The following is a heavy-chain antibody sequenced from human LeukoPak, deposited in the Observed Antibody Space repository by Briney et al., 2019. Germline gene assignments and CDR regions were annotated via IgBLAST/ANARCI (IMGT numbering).Heavy chain of an antibody. Sequence: GGSLRLSCAASGFTFSSYAMSWVRQAPGKGLEWVSAISGSGGSTYYANSVKGRFTISRDNSKNTLYLQMNSLRAEDTAVYYCAKDVRASGSPYFDYWGQGTLVTVSS. CDR1: GFTFSSYA. V-gene: IGHV3-23*01. CDR3: AKDVRASGSPYFDY. J-gene: IGHJ4*02. D-gene: IGHD3-22*01. CDR2: ISGSGGST.